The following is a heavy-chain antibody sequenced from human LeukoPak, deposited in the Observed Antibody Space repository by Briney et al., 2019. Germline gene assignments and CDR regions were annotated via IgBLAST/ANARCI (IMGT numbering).Heavy chain of an antibody. Sequence: PSETLSPTCTVSGGSISSYYWSWIRQPPGKGLEWIGYIYYSGSTNYNPSLKSRVTISVDTSKNQFSLKLSSVTAADTAVYFCARGGDAHKGGNYWGQGTLVTVSS. CDR3: ARGGDAHKGGNY. V-gene: IGHV4-59*12. CDR1: GGSISSYY. CDR2: IYYSGST. J-gene: IGHJ4*02. D-gene: IGHD5-24*01.